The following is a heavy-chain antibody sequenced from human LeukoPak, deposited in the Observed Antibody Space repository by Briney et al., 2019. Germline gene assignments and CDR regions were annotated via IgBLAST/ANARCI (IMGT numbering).Heavy chain of an antibody. CDR3: AKGDGESDH. CDR1: GYSFRSYW. V-gene: IGHV5-51*01. CDR2: IYPADSDT. J-gene: IGHJ4*02. D-gene: IGHD3-10*01. Sequence: GESLKISCKASGYSFRSYWIGWMRQMPGKGLEWMGVIYPADSDTRYSPSFQGQVTISADKSISTAYLQWSSLRASDTAVYYCAKGDGESDHWGQGTLVTVSS.